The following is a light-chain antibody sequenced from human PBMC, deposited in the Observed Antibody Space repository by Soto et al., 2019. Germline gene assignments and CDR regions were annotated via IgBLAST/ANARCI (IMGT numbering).Light chain of an antibody. J-gene: IGLJ1*01. Sequence: QSVLTQPPSASGSPGESVTMSCTGTSRDVGAYVYVSWFQQHSGKAPKLIIFEVNKRPSGVPDRFSGSRSGDTASLTVSGLQIDDEADYYCTSYTSSSTLDVFGTGTKLTVL. CDR2: EVN. CDR3: TSYTSSSTLDV. CDR1: SRDVGAYVY. V-gene: IGLV2-8*01.